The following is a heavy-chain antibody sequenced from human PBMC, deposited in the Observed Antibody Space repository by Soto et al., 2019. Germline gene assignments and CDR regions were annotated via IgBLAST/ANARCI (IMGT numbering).Heavy chain of an antibody. J-gene: IGHJ3*02. V-gene: IGHV3-74*01. CDR2: INSDGSST. CDR1: GFTFXXYW. D-gene: IGHD6-25*01. Sequence: EVQLVESXXXXVQPGGSLRLSCAASGFTFXXYWMHWVRQAPGKGLVWVSRINSDGSSTSYADSVKGRFTISRDNAKNTLYLQMNSLRAEDTAVYYCARVIGLAAKHAFDIWGQGTMVTVSS. CDR3: ARVIGLAAKHAFDI.